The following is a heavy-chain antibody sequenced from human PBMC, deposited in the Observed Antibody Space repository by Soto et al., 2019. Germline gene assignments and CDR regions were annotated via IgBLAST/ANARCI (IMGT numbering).Heavy chain of an antibody. CDR2: MNPNSGNT. J-gene: IGHJ4*01. V-gene: IGHV1-8*01. CDR3: ARGPSTIFGVVIANFDY. D-gene: IGHD3-3*01. CDR1: GYTFTSYD. Sequence: QVQLVQSGAEVKKPGASVKVSCKASGYTFTSYDINWVRQATGQGLEWMGWMNPNSGNTGYAQKFQGKVTMTRNTAISTAYMELSSLRSEDTAVYYCARGPSTIFGVVIANFDYWGHGTLVTVSS.